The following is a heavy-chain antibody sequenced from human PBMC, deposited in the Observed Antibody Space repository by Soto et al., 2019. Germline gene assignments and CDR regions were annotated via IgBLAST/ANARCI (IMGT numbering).Heavy chain of an antibody. CDR1: GYTFTSYD. V-gene: IGHV1-8*01. CDR3: AREHSSSSSVGYYYYMDV. J-gene: IGHJ6*03. Sequence: ASVKVSCKASGYTFTSYDINWVRQATGQGLEWMGWMNPNSGNTGYAQKFQGRVTMTRNTSISTAYMELSSLRSEDTAVYYCAREHSSSSSVGYYYYMDVWGKGTTVTVSS. D-gene: IGHD6-6*01. CDR2: MNPNSGNT.